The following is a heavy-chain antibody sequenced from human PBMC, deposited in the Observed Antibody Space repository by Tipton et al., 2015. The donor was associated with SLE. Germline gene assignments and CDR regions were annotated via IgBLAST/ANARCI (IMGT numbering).Heavy chain of an antibody. CDR3: AKGKRSIYEQDAFDM. V-gene: IGHV3-23*01. CDR2: ICNGGGKSDGRT. CDR1: GFTYSYYG. D-gene: IGHD3-16*01. J-gene: IGHJ3*02. Sequence: GSLRLSCAPSGFTYSYYGMVWVRQPPGKGLEWVSTICNGGGKSDGRTYYAESVRGRFTIPSESSQNTKYLQMNSLRGEDTARYYCAKGKRSIYEQDAFDMWGQGTVVTVSS.